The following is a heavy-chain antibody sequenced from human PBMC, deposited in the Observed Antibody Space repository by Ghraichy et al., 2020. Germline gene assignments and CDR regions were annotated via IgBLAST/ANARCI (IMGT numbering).Heavy chain of an antibody. D-gene: IGHD1-1*01. CDR1: GYSFTSYW. Sequence: GESLNISCKGSGYSFTSYWIGWVRQMPGKGLEWMGIIYPGDSDTRYSPSFQGQVTISADKSISTAYLQWSSLKASDTAMYYYARINFKTWNHAFDIWGQGTMVTVSS. J-gene: IGHJ3*02. CDR2: IYPGDSDT. V-gene: IGHV5-51*01. CDR3: ARINFKTWNHAFDI.